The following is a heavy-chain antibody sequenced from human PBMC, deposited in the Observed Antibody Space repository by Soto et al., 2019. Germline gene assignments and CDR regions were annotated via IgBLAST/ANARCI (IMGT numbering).Heavy chain of an antibody. D-gene: IGHD2-15*01. Sequence: PSETLSLTCAVYGGSFSGYYRSWIRQPPGKGLEWIGEIKHSGSTNYNPSLKSRVTISVDTSKNQFSLKLSSVTAADTAVYYCAREVYCSGGSCSTGAFDIWGQGTMVTVSS. J-gene: IGHJ3*02. CDR2: IKHSGST. V-gene: IGHV4-34*01. CDR1: GGSFSGYY. CDR3: AREVYCSGGSCSTGAFDI.